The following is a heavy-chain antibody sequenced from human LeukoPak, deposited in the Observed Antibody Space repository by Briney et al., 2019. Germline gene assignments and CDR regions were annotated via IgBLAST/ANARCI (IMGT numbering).Heavy chain of an antibody. CDR3: ARVSYSSSWESGYFDY. J-gene: IGHJ4*02. V-gene: IGHV3-48*01. Sequence: GGSLRLSCAASGFTFSSYSMNWVRQAPGKGLEWVSYISSSSSTIYYADSVKGRFTISRDNAKNSLYLQMNSPRAEDTAVYYCARVSYSSSWESGYFDYWGQGTLVTVSS. D-gene: IGHD6-13*01. CDR1: GFTFSSYS. CDR2: ISSSSSTI.